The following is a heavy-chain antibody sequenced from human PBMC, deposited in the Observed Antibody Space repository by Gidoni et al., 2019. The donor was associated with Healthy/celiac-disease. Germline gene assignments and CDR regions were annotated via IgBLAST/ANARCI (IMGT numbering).Heavy chain of an antibody. V-gene: IGHV3-33*01. CDR1: GFTFSSYG. D-gene: IGHD2-15*01. J-gene: IGHJ6*02. CDR2: IWYDGSNK. Sequence: QVQLVESGGGVVQPGRSLSLSCAASGFTFSSYGMHWVRPAPGKGLEWVAVIWYDGSNKYYADSVKGRLTISRDNSKNTLYLQMNSLRAEDTAVYYCARDCSGGSCPLGAYYYYGMDVWGQGTTVTVSS. CDR3: ARDCSGGSCPLGAYYYYGMDV.